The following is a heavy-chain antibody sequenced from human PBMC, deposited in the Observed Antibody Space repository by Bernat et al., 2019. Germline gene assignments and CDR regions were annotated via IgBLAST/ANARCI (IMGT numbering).Heavy chain of an antibody. CDR2: IWYDGSNK. D-gene: IGHD5-18*01. CDR1: GFTFSSYG. V-gene: IGHV3-33*01. J-gene: IGHJ5*02. Sequence: QVQLVESGGGVVQPGRSLRLSCAASGFTFSSYGMHWVRQAPGKGLEWVAVIWYDGSNKYYADSVKGRFTIYRDNSKNTLYLQMNSLRDEDTAVDYCAGESDDVDTAMAPLLGRMGFEPWSQGTLVTVSS. CDR3: AGESDDVDTAMAPLLGRMGFEP.